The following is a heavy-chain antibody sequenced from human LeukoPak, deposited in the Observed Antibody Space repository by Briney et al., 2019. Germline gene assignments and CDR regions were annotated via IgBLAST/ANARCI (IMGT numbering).Heavy chain of an antibody. Sequence: GGSLRLSCAASGCTFSSYLMSWFRQAPGKGLEWVANIKQDGSDKYYVDSVKGRFTISRDNAKNSLYLQMNSLRAEDTAVYYCATRYNWGRYWGQGTLVTVSS. J-gene: IGHJ4*02. D-gene: IGHD7-27*01. CDR2: IKQDGSDK. V-gene: IGHV3-7*01. CDR1: GCTFSSYL. CDR3: ATRYNWGRY.